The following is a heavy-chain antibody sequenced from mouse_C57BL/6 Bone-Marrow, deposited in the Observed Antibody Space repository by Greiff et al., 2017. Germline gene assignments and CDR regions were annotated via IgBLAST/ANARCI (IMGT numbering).Heavy chain of an antibody. Sequence: DVKLQQSGAELVKPGASVKLSCTASGFNIKDYYIHWVKQRTEQGLEWIGRIDPEDGETKYAPHFQDKATITADTSSNTAYLQLSSLTSEDTAVYYCTRSLIYCSTNYGGRGTTLTVSA. J-gene: IGHJ2*01. CDR2: IDPEDGET. D-gene: IGHD6-1*01. CDR3: TRSLIYCSTNY. CDR1: GFNIKDYY. V-gene: IGHV14-2*01.